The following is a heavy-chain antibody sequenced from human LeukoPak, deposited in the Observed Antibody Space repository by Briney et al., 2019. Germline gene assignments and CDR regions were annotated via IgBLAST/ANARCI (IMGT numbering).Heavy chain of an antibody. CDR1: GFTFSSYG. CDR2: ISHGGSNK. Sequence: PGGSLRLSCAASGFTFSSYGMHWVRQAPGKGLEWVAVISHGGSNKYYADSVKGRFTISRDNSKNTLYLQMNTLRAEDTAVYFCAKDPWSGGSFGDYWGQGTLVTVSS. D-gene: IGHD2-15*01. J-gene: IGHJ4*02. CDR3: AKDPWSGGSFGDY. V-gene: IGHV3-30*18.